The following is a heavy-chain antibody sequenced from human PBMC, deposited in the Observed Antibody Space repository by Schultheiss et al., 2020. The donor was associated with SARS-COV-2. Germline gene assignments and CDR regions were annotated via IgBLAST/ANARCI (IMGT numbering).Heavy chain of an antibody. J-gene: IGHJ5*02. CDR1: GGSISSYY. CDR2: IYTSGST. Sequence: SETLSLTCTVSGGSISSYYWSWIRQPAGKGLEWIGRIYTSGSTNYNPSLKSRVTISVDTSKNQFSLKLSSVTAADTAVYYCASLPYCSSTSCWPNWFDPWGQGTLVTVSS. V-gene: IGHV4-4*07. CDR3: ASLPYCSSTSCWPNWFDP. D-gene: IGHD2-2*01.